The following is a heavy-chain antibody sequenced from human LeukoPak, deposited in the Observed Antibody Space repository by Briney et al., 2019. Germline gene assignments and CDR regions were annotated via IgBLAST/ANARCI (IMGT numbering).Heavy chain of an antibody. D-gene: IGHD6-13*01. CDR2: IYYSGST. J-gene: IGHJ5*02. V-gene: IGHV4-59*08. Sequence: SETLSLTCTVSGGSIRSNYWSWIRQPPGKGLEWIGYIYYSGSTNYNPSLKSRVTISVDTSKSQFSLKLSSVTAADTAVYYCARVYGSSHHWFDPWGQGTLVTVSS. CDR1: GGSIRSNY. CDR3: ARVYGSSHHWFDP.